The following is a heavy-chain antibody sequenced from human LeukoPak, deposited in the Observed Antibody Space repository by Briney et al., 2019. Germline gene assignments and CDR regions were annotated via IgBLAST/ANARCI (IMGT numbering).Heavy chain of an antibody. CDR3: AKDKGREGDY. CDR1: GFTFSNYG. CDR2: ISADGSDK. Sequence: PGRPLRLSCAASGFTFSNYGMHWVRQAPGKGLEWVAVISADGSDKYYADSVKGRFTISRDNSKNTLYLQMNSLRGEDTAVYYCAKDKGREGDYWGQGNLVTVSS. J-gene: IGHJ4*02. V-gene: IGHV3-30*18.